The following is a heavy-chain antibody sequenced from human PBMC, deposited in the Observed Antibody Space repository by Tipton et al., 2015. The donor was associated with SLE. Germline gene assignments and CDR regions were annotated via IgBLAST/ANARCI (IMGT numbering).Heavy chain of an antibody. D-gene: IGHD3-22*01. Sequence: GLVKPSETLSLTCAVSGYSISSGYYWGWIRQPPGKGLEWIGYIYYSGSTNYNPSLKSRVTISVDTSKNQFSLKLSSVTAADTAVYYCARDDGIVVDSAFDIWGQGTMVTVSS. CDR2: IYYSGST. CDR3: ARDDGIVVDSAFDI. CDR1: GYSISSGYY. J-gene: IGHJ3*02. V-gene: IGHV4-61*01.